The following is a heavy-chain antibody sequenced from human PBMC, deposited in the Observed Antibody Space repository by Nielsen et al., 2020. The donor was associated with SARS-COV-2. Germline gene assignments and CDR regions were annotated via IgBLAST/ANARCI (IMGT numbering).Heavy chain of an antibody. Sequence: GGSLRLSCAASGFTFSSYSMNWVRQAPGKGLEWVSSISSSSSYIYYADSVKGRFTISRDNAKNSLYLQMNSLRAEDTAVYYCAGCLAYCGGDGYWGQGTLVTVSS. D-gene: IGHD2-21*02. CDR1: GFTFSSYS. CDR2: ISSSSSYI. J-gene: IGHJ4*02. V-gene: IGHV3-21*01. CDR3: AGCLAYCGGDGY.